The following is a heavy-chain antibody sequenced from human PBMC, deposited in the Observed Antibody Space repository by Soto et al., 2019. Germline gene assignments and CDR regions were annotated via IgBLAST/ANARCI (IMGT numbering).Heavy chain of an antibody. CDR1: GFTFGSYW. CDR2: INGDGRST. CDR3: SRETLWFGESPKS. D-gene: IGHD3-10*01. Sequence: EVQLVASGGGSVQTGGSLSISCAAYGFTFGSYWMDWVRQAPGKGLVWVSRINGDGRSTTYADSVKGRFTISRDNAANTMYLQMNSLRADDTAVYYCSRETLWFGESPKSGGPGTLVTVSS. J-gene: IGHJ4*02. V-gene: IGHV3-74*01.